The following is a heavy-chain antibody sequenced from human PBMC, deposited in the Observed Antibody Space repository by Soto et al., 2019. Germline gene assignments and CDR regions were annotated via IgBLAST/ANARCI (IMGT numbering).Heavy chain of an antibody. D-gene: IGHD2-2*01. CDR2: ISSSSSTI. CDR3: AREDIVVVPAAMWDPFDY. CDR1: GFTFSSYS. Sequence: GGSLRLSCAASGFTFSSYSMNWVRQAPGKGLEWVSYISSSSSTIYYADSVKGRFTISRDNAKNSLYLQMNSLRAEDTAVYYCAREDIVVVPAAMWDPFDYWGQGTLVTVSS. V-gene: IGHV3-48*01. J-gene: IGHJ4*02.